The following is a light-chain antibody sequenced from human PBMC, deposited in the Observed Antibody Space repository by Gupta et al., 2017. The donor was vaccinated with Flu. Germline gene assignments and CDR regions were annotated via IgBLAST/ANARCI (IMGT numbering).Light chain of an antibody. Sequence: PSTLSASVGDRVTIICRASQSVSTWLAWYQHKPWKAPKLLIYRASTLESGVPPRFSGSGSGTEFTLTISSLQPDDFATYYCQQDNNSWFSFGGGTKVEIK. J-gene: IGKJ4*01. CDR3: QQDNNSWFS. CDR2: RAS. CDR1: QSVSTW. V-gene: IGKV1-5*03.